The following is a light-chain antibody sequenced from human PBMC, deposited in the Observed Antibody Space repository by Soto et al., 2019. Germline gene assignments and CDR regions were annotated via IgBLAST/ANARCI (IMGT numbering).Light chain of an antibody. J-gene: IGKJ2*01. CDR1: QSVDTM. V-gene: IGKV3-11*01. CDR2: ETS. Sequence: EIVLTQSPASLSLSAGERVTLSCRASQSVDTMVAWYQQQVGRTPRLLIYETSNRATGVPGRFSGSGSGTVFTLTISRLEPEDFAVYFCQVRTDWPPFKYTFGQGTSWRS. CDR3: QVRTDWPPFKYT.